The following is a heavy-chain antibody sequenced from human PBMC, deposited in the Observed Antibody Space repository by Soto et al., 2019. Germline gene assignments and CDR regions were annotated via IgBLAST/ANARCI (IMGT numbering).Heavy chain of an antibody. Sequence: QMQLVQSGAEVKKPGASVKVSCKASGYTFTSYYMHWVRQAPAQGLEWMGIINPSGGSKSYEQKFQGEVNLTRDTSTRPGYTELSRLGSEATAGYYCASVGTRSCFDYWGQGNLVTVAS. J-gene: IGHJ4*02. V-gene: IGHV1-46*01. CDR2: INPSGGSK. CDR3: ASVGTRSCFDY. CDR1: GYTFTSYY.